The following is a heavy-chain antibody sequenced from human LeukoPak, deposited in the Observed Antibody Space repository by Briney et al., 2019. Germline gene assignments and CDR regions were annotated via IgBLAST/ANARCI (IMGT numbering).Heavy chain of an antibody. Sequence: ASVKVSCKASGYTFTGYYMHWVRQAPGQGLEWMGWINPNSGGTNYAQKFQGRVTMTRNTSISTAYMELSSLRSEDTAVYYCARFPYSSSWYEKGSYYFDYWGQGTLVTVSS. CDR1: GYTFTGYY. D-gene: IGHD6-13*01. J-gene: IGHJ4*02. V-gene: IGHV1-2*02. CDR3: ARFPYSSSWYEKGSYYFDY. CDR2: INPNSGGT.